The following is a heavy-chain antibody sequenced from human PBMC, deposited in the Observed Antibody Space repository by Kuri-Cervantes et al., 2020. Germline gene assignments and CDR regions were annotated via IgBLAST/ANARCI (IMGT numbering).Heavy chain of an antibody. Sequence: GGSLRLSCKGSGYSFTSYWIGWVRQMPGKGLEWMGIIYPGDSDTRYSPPFQGQVTISADKSISTAYLQWSSLKASDTAIYYCARHKGLDVWGQGTTVTVSS. CDR3: ARHKGLDV. J-gene: IGHJ6*02. V-gene: IGHV5-51*01. CDR2: IYPGDSDT. CDR1: GYSFTSYW.